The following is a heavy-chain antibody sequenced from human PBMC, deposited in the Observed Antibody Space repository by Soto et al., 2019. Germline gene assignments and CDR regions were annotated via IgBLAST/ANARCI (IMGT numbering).Heavy chain of an antibody. V-gene: IGHV4-59*08. CDR1: GGSMSPYY. Sequence: SETLSLTCTVSGGSMSPYYWSWIRQAPGKGLEWIANIYYRGNTNYNPSLESRVTISVDTSKNQFSLKLNSMTAADTAVYYCARHSKKTGDFDYYYVMDVWGQGTTVTVS. CDR2: IYYRGNT. D-gene: IGHD7-27*01. CDR3: ARHSKKTGDFDYYYVMDV. J-gene: IGHJ6*02.